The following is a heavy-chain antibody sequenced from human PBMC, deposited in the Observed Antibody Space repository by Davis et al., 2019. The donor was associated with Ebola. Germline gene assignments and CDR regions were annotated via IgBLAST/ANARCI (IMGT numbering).Heavy chain of an antibody. J-gene: IGHJ6*02. CDR2: IYSGGST. V-gene: IGHV3-66*01. CDR1: GFTVSSNY. CDR3: AREPGYYYGMDV. Sequence: GSLRLSCAASGFTVSSNYMSWVRQAPGKGLEWVSVIYSGGSTYYADSVKGRFTISRDNSKNTLYLQMNSLRAEDTAVYYCAREPGYYYGMDVWGQGTTVTVSS.